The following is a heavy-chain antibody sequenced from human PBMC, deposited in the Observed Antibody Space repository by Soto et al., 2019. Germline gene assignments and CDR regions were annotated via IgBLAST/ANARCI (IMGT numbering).Heavy chain of an antibody. J-gene: IGHJ4*02. CDR3: ARDDTTGLFDF. D-gene: IGHD4-17*01. CDR2: ISHTGRT. Sequence: SETLSLTCSVSPGSMRTYYWTWIRQSPGKGLEWIGQISHTGRTKYNPSLESRVTISVDTSRKQFSLKLSSVTAADTALYYCARDDTTGLFDFWGQGTLVTVSS. V-gene: IGHV4-59*01. CDR1: PGSMRTYY.